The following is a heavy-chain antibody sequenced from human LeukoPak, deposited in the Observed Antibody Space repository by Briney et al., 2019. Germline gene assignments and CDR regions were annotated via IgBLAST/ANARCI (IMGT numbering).Heavy chain of an antibody. V-gene: IGHV1-69*04. CDR2: SIPILGIA. J-gene: IGHJ4*02. CDR3: ARDLLSAGATLGLGY. D-gene: IGHD1-26*01. CDR1: GGTFSSYT. Sequence: ASVHVSCKASGGTFSSYTISWVRQAPGQGLEWMGRSIPILGIANYAQKFQGRVTITADKSTSTAYMELSSLRSEDTAVYYCARDLLSAGATLGLGYWGQGTLVTVSS.